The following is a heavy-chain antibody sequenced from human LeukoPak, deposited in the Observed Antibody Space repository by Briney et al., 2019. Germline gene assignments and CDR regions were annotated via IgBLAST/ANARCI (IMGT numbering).Heavy chain of an antibody. CDR3: ARGGRNWAAIGAFDI. CDR2: IYHSGST. J-gene: IGHJ3*02. D-gene: IGHD2-2*02. V-gene: IGHV4-38-2*02. CDR1: GYSISSGYY. Sequence: SETLSLTCTVSGYSISSGYYWGWIRQPPGKGLEWIGSIYHSGSTYYNPSLKSRVTISVDTSKNQFSLKLRSVTAADTAVYYCARGGRNWAAIGAFDIWGQGTMVTVSS.